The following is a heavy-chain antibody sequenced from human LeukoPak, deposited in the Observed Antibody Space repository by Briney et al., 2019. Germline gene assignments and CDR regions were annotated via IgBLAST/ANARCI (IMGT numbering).Heavy chain of an antibody. CDR2: ISSSNSYI. J-gene: IGHJ4*02. V-gene: IGHV3-21*01. D-gene: IGHD2-2*01. CDR3: ARDPDIVVVPAAMDDGGFDY. CDR1: GFTFSSYS. Sequence: GGSLRLSCAASGFTFSSYSMNWVRQAPGKGLEWVSSISSSNSYIYYADSVKGRFTISRDNAKNSLYLQMNSLRAEGTAVYYCARDPDIVVVPAAMDDGGFDYWGQGTLVTVSS.